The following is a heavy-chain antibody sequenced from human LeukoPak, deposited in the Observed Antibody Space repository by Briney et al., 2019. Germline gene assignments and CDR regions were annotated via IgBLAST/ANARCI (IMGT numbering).Heavy chain of an antibody. Sequence: ETLSLTCAVYGVSFSGYYWSWIRQPPGKGLEWVSSISNSDGRTFYADSVKGRFTISRDNSKNTLSLHMNSLRVEDTALYYCARRMPGRSGFLDYWGQGTLVTVSS. J-gene: IGHJ4*02. CDR3: ARRMPGRSGFLDY. V-gene: IGHV3-23*01. CDR1: GVSFSGYY. D-gene: IGHD3-3*01. CDR2: ISNSDGRT.